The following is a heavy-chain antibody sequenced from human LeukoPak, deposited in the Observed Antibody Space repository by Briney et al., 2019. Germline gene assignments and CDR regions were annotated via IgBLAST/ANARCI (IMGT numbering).Heavy chain of an antibody. CDR3: ARMKDPEYYFDY. J-gene: IGHJ4*02. V-gene: IGHV4-59*11. CDR1: GGSISSHY. Sequence: SETLSLTCTVSGGSISSHYWSWIRQPPGKGLEWIGYIYYSGSTNYNPSLKGRVTISVDTSKNQFSLKLSSVTAAGTAVYYCARMKDPEYYFDYWGQGTLVTVSS. CDR2: IYYSGST.